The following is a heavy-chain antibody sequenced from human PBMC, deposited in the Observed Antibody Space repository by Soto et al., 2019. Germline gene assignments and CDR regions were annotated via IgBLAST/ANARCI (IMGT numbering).Heavy chain of an antibody. V-gene: IGHV3-30*18. CDR3: AKYGYEYSGARMIQGYYYYMDV. Sequence: QVQLVESGGGVVQPGRSLRLSCAASGFTFSSYGMHWVRQAPGKGLEWVAVISYDGSNKYYADSVKGRFTISRDNSKNTLYLQMNKMRAEATAVYYIAKYGYEYSGARMIQGYYYYMDVWGQATPVTVSS. D-gene: IGHD5-12*01. J-gene: IGHJ6*03. CDR2: ISYDGSNK. CDR1: GFTFSSYG.